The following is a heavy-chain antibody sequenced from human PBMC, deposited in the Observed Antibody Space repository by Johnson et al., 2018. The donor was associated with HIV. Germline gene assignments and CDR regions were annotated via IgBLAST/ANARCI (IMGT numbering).Heavy chain of an antibody. CDR2: ISYDGSNK. Sequence: QEKLVESGGGVVQPGRSLRLSCAASGFTLSSYGMHWVRQAPGKGLEWVAVISYDGSNKYYADSVKGRFTISRDNSKNTLYLQMNSLRAEDTAVYYCAKGENDYGDYGLDAFDIWGQGTMVTVSS. V-gene: IGHV3-30*18. CDR3: AKGENDYGDYGLDAFDI. D-gene: IGHD4-17*01. CDR1: GFTLSSYG. J-gene: IGHJ3*02.